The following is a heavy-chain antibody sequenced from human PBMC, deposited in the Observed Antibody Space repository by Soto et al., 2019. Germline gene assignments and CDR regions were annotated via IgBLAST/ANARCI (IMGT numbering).Heavy chain of an antibody. CDR2: IYFTGNT. D-gene: IGHD3-22*01. J-gene: IGHJ5*01. V-gene: IGHV4-59*01. CDR3: ASLTYKKYDRRGSYNLLAS. CDR1: GDSINSYY. Sequence: SETLCVTCTVSGDSINSYYWNWIRQPPVKGLEWIGYIYFTGNTNYNPSLRSRVSISIDTSKNQFSLKLSSVAAADTAVYYCASLTYKKYDRRGSYNLLASWGNGSLVTVYS.